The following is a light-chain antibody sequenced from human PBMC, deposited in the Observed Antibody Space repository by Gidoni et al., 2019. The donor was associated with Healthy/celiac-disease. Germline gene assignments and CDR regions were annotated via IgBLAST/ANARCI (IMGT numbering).Light chain of an antibody. J-gene: IGKJ1*01. CDR3: QQYNSYSWX. CDR1: QSINSW. Sequence: DIQMTQSPSTLSASVGDRVTITCRASQSINSWLAWYQQTPGKAPRLLIYDASSLESGVPSRFSGSGSGTEFTLTISSLQPDDFATYYCQQYNSYSWXFXQGTKVEIK. V-gene: IGKV1-5*01. CDR2: DAS.